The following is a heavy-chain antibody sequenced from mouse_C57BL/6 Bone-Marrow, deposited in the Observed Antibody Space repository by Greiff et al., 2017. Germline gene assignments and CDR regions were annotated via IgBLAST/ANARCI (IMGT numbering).Heavy chain of an antibody. J-gene: IGHJ3*01. V-gene: IGHV1-81*01. CDR1: GYTFTSYG. CDR2: IYPRSGNT. Sequence: QVTLKESGAELARPGASVKLSCKASGYTFTSYGISWVQQRPGQGLEWIGEIYPRSGNTYYNEKFKGKATLTADKSSSKAYMELRSLTSEDSAVYFGARAGGLWYPAWVAYWGQGTLVTVSA. D-gene: IGHD2-1*01. CDR3: ARAGGLWYPAWVAY.